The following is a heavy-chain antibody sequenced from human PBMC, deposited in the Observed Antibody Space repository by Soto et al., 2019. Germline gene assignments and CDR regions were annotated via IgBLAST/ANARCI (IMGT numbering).Heavy chain of an antibody. V-gene: IGHV1-69*01. Sequence: QVQLVQSGDEVKKPGSSVKVSCKASGGSFSSYAFSWVRQAPGQGLEWMGGIIPSFGTPNYAQRFQGRVTISADESTTTVYMALRRLRSDDTAVYYCARGSSSTVGPTAWFDPWGQGTRVTVSS. CDR1: GGSFSSYA. CDR2: IIPSFGTP. D-gene: IGHD1-26*01. CDR3: ARGSSSTVGPTAWFDP. J-gene: IGHJ5*02.